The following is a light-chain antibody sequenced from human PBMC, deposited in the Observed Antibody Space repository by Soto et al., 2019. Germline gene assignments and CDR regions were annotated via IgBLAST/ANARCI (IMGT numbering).Light chain of an antibody. V-gene: IGLV2-23*01. CDR1: SSDVGSYL. Sequence: QSALTQPASVSGSPGQSITISCTGTSSDVGSYLVSWYQQYPGKAPKLMIYEGTNRPSGVSNRFSGSKSGNTASLTISGLQAEDEAHYYCSSYAGRVVFGGGTKLTVL. CDR2: EGT. J-gene: IGLJ2*01. CDR3: SSYAGRVV.